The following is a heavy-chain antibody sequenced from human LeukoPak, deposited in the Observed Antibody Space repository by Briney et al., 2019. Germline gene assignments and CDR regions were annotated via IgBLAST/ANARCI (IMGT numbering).Heavy chain of an antibody. CDR2: ISYDRSYK. J-gene: IGHJ3*02. Sequence: GGSLRLSCAASGFTFSSYGMHWVRQAPGKGLEWVAVISYDRSYKYYADSVKGRFTISRDNSKNTVYVQMNSLRAEDTAVYYCTKSYRNFRQGDAFDIWGQGTMVTVSS. D-gene: IGHD1-14*01. CDR3: TKSYRNFRQGDAFDI. CDR1: GFTFSSYG. V-gene: IGHV3-30*18.